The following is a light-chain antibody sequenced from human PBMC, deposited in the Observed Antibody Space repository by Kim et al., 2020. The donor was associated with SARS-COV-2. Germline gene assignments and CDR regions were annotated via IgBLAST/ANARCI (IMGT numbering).Light chain of an antibody. Sequence: EIVLTQSATLSLSPGERATLSCGASQGVSTNLAWYQQKPGQAPRLLIYGVSNRATGIPARFSGSGSGTDFTLTISSLEPEDFAVYYCQQHNNWPLTFGGGTKVDIK. CDR2: GVS. CDR3: QQHNNWPLT. V-gene: IGKV3-11*01. J-gene: IGKJ4*01. CDR1: QGVSTN.